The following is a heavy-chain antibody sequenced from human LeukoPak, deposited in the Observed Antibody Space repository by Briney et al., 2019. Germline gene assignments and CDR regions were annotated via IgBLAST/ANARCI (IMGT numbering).Heavy chain of an antibody. V-gene: IGHV3-23*01. Sequence: GGSLRLSCAASGFTFSSYAMSWVRQAPGKGLEWVSAISGSGGSTYYADSVKGRFTISRDNSKNTLYLQMNSLRDEDTAVYYCANGPTNTYSSSSGFDYWGQGTLVTVSS. J-gene: IGHJ4*02. D-gene: IGHD6-6*01. CDR3: ANGPTNTYSSSSGFDY. CDR2: ISGSGGST. CDR1: GFTFSSYA.